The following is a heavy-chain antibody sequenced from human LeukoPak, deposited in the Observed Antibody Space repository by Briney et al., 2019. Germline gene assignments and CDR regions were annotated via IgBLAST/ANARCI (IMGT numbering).Heavy chain of an antibody. CDR1: GGSISSGDYY. D-gene: IGHD3-10*01. CDR3: AIENYYGYYFDY. CDR2: IYYSGST. Sequence: SETLSLTCTVSGGSISSGDYYWCWIRQPPGKGLEWIGYIYYSGSTYYNPSLKSRVTISVDTSKNQFSLKLSSVTAADTAVYYCAIENYYGYYFDYWGQGTLVTVSS. V-gene: IGHV4-30-4*01. J-gene: IGHJ4*02.